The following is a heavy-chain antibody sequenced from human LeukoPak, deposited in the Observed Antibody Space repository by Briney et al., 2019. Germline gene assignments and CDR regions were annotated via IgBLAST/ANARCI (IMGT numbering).Heavy chain of an antibody. V-gene: IGHV4-59*01. Sequence: SETLSLTCTVSGGSISSYYWSWIRQPPGKGLGWIGYIYYSGSTNYNPSLKSRVTISVDTSKNQFSLKLSSVTAADTAVYYCARGGVVPGLDYWGQGTLVTVSS. CDR2: IYYSGST. CDR3: ARGGVVPGLDY. D-gene: IGHD2-2*01. CDR1: GGSISSYY. J-gene: IGHJ4*02.